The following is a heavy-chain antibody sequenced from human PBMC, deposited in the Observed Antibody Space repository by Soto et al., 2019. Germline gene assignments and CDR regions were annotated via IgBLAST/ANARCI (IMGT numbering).Heavy chain of an antibody. CDR1: DGCISSYY. V-gene: IGHV4-4*07. D-gene: IGHD4-17*01. Sequence: PSETLSLACTVADGCISSYYSSWNRQPAGKGLEWIGRIYTSGITNYNPSLKSRVTMSVDTSKNQFSLKLSSVTAADTAVYYCARMATYGDYDYYYYGMDVWGQGTTVTVSS. J-gene: IGHJ6*02. CDR3: ARMATYGDYDYYYYGMDV. CDR2: IYTSGIT.